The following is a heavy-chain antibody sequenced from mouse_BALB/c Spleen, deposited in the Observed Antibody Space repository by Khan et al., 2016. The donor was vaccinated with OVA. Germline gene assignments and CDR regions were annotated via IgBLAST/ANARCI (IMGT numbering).Heavy chain of an antibody. J-gene: IGHJ2*01. D-gene: IGHD3-3*01. CDR2: IDRSGGST. Sequence: EVELVEPGAGLAQPGGSLKRSCAASRFTLSSYGMTSVLQPPAKRLELVATIDRSGGSTDYSDNVKRRVTITGDNAKNALYLQMRSLKSEDTAMCCRARSASWGQGSTLTSSS. CDR1: RFTLSSYG. CDR3: ARSAS. V-gene: IGHV5-6-3*01.